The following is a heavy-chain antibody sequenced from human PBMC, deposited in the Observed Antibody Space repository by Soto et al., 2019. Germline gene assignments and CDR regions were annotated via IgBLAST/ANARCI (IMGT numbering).Heavy chain of an antibody. Sequence: QVQLVESGGGVVQPGRSLRLSCVASGFAFSTYGIHWVRQAPGKGLEWVAVIWYDGSIKYYADSVKGRFTISRDNSKNTLYLQINSLRADDTAVYYCARASGPFVYWGRGTQVTVSS. CDR2: IWYDGSIK. CDR1: GFAFSTYG. V-gene: IGHV3-33*01. CDR3: ARASGPFVY. J-gene: IGHJ4*02. D-gene: IGHD5-12*01.